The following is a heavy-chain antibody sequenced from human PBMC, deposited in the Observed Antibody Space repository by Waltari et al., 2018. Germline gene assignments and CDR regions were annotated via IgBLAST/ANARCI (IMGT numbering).Heavy chain of an antibody. J-gene: IGHJ4*02. Sequence: QVQLQESGSGLVKPSETLSLTCTVSGGSISSYYWSWIRQPPGKGLEWIGYIYYSGSTNYHPSLKSRVTISVDTSKNQFSLKLSSVTAADTAVYYCAREAYCGGDCHSHFDYWGQGTLVTVSS. CDR3: AREAYCGGDCHSHFDY. CDR1: GGSISSYY. V-gene: IGHV4-59*01. CDR2: IYYSGST. D-gene: IGHD2-21*01.